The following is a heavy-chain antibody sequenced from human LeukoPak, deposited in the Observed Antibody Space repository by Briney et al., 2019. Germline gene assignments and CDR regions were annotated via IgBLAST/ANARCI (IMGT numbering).Heavy chain of an antibody. V-gene: IGHV4-34*01. D-gene: IGHD4-23*01. CDR1: GGSFSGYY. CDR3: ARAEGYGGELDS. J-gene: IGHJ4*02. CDR2: INHSGST. Sequence: SETLSLTCAVYGGSFSGYYWSWIRQPPGKGLEWIGEINHSGSTNYNPSLKSRVTISVDTSKNQFSLRLSSVTAADTAVYYCARAEGYGGELDSWGQGTLVTVSS.